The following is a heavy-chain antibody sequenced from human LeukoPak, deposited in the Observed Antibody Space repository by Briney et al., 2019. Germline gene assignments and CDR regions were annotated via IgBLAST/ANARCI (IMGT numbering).Heavy chain of an antibody. CDR3: TRDQMNY. V-gene: IGHV3-53*01. D-gene: IGHD5-24*01. CDR1: EFTVSRNY. CDR2: IFSNGDT. Sequence: GGSLRLSCTASEFTVSRNYMLWVRQAPGKGLEWVSLIFSNGDTHYADSVKGRFTISRDTSKNTVSLRMNSLRVEDTAMYYCTRDQMNYWGQGTLVTVSS. J-gene: IGHJ4*02.